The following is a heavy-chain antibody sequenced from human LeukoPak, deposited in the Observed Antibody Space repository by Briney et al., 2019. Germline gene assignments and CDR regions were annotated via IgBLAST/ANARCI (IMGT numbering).Heavy chain of an antibody. CDR2: IYHSGST. CDR1: GGSISSSNYY. V-gene: IGHV4-39*07. D-gene: IGHD6-13*01. J-gene: IGHJ5*02. Sequence: TSETLSLTCTVSGGSISSSNYYWGWIRQPPGKGLEWIGSIYHSGSTYYNPSLKSRVTISVDRSKNQFSLKLSSVTAADTAVYYCARALGVAAAGNWFDPWGQGTLVTVSS. CDR3: ARALGVAAAGNWFDP.